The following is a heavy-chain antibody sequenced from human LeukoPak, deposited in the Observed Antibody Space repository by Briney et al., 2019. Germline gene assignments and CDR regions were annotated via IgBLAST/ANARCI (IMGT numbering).Heavy chain of an antibody. CDR2: IYTSGST. J-gene: IGHJ4*02. CDR3: ARAGFALAPHRGTPFDY. D-gene: IGHD6-6*01. CDR1: GGSMSDYY. V-gene: IGHV4-4*07. Sequence: ASETLSLTCPVPGGSMSDYYWTWIRQPAGKGLEWIGRIYTSGSTKYNPSLKSRVTMSVDTSTNQFSLKLTSVTATDTAVYYCARAGFALAPHRGTPFDYWGQGTLVTVSS.